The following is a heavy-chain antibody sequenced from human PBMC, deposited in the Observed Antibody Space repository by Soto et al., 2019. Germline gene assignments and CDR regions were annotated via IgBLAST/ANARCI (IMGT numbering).Heavy chain of an antibody. D-gene: IGHD4-17*01. CDR2: ISHSGAT. J-gene: IGHJ5*02. Sequence: QVQLQESGPGLVKPSQTLSLTCTVSGGSISSRAYYWSWIRQHSGRGLEWIGYISHSGATYFHPSLRSRVTISVDTSKNHFSLKLISVTAADTAVYYCARGPSDYGEFISWGQGILVTVSS. CDR3: ARGPSDYGEFIS. V-gene: IGHV4-31*03. CDR1: GGSISSRAYY.